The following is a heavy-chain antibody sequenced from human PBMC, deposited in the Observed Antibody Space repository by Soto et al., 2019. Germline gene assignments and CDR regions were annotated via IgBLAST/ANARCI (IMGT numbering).Heavy chain of an antibody. D-gene: IGHD1-20*01. V-gene: IGHV3-48*02. Sequence: GKGLEWVSYISSSSSTIYYADSVKGRFTISRDNAKNSLYLQMNSLRDEDTAVYYCARDRHNWNDVGWFDPWGQGTLVTVSS. J-gene: IGHJ5*02. CDR3: ARDRHNWNDVGWFDP. CDR2: ISSSSSTI.